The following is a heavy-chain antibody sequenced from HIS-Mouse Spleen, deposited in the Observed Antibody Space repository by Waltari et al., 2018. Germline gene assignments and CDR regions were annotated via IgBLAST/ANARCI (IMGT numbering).Heavy chain of an antibody. V-gene: IGHV3-7*01. Sequence: EVQLVESGGGLVQPGGSLRLSCAASGFTFSSYWMSWVRQAPGKGREWVAKIKQQGSEKHYVESVKGRFTISRDNAKNSLYLQMNSLRAEDTAVYYCARVGGQQLITDAFDIWGQGTMVTVSS. CDR1: GFTFSSYW. CDR3: ARVGGQQLITDAFDI. CDR2: IKQQGSEK. J-gene: IGHJ3*02. D-gene: IGHD6-13*01.